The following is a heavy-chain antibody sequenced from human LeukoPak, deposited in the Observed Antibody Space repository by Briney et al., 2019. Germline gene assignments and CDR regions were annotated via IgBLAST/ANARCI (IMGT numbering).Heavy chain of an antibody. CDR2: ISSSSSYI. CDR3: ASTWGIVGATGDY. CDR1: EFTFSSYS. Sequence: GGSLRLSCAASEFTFSSYSMNWVRQAPGKGLEWVSSISSSSSYIYYADSVKGRFTISRDNAKNSLYLQMNSLRAEDTAVYYCASTWGIVGATGDYWGQGTLVTVSS. J-gene: IGHJ4*02. D-gene: IGHD1-26*01. V-gene: IGHV3-21*01.